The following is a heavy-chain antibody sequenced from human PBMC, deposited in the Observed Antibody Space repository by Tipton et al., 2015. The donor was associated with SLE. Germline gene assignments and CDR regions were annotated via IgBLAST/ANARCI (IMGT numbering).Heavy chain of an antibody. J-gene: IGHJ4*02. V-gene: IGHV3-23*01. CDR1: GFTFSSYA. Sequence: GSLRLSCAASGFTFSSYAMSWVRQAPGKGLEWVSAISGSGGSTYYADSVKGRFTISRDKSKNTLYLQMNSLRAVDTAVYYCAKLSPRGYSSSWVLGYWGQGTLVTVSS. CDR2: ISGSGGST. CDR3: AKLSPRGYSSSWVLGY. D-gene: IGHD6-13*01.